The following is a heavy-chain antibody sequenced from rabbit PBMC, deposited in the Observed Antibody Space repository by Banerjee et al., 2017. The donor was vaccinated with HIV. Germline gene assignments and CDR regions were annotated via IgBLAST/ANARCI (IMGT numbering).Heavy chain of an antibody. Sequence: QSLEESGGDLVQPGGSLTLTCTVSIFDFSTTCMSWVRQAPGKGLEWIGFIAVSNSSTDYASWVNGRFTISRDNAQNTVFLQMTSLTAADTATYFCARGYVGNDGYYDLWGPGTLVTVS. CDR1: IFDFSTTC. V-gene: IGHV1S40*01. CDR3: ARGYVGNDGYYDL. J-gene: IGHJ4*01. D-gene: IGHD1-1*01. CDR2: IAVSNSST.